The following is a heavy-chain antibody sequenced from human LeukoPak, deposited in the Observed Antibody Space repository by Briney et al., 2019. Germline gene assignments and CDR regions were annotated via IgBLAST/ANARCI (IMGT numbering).Heavy chain of an antibody. D-gene: IGHD3-22*01. CDR1: GYTFTAFA. Sequence: PGGSLKLSCAASGYTFTAFAMSWVRQAPGKGLEWMAAFIGGVGGTYYAESLKGRFTISRDNSKNTLYMKMNSLRAEDTAVYYCAKGPGRYYDSSGYIDYWGQGTLVTVSS. J-gene: IGHJ4*02. V-gene: IGHV3-23*01. CDR2: FIGGVGGT. CDR3: AKGPGRYYDSSGYIDY.